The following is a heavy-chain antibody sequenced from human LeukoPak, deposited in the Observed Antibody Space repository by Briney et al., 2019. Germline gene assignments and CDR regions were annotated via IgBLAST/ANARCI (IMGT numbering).Heavy chain of an antibody. J-gene: IGHJ4*02. D-gene: IGHD3-22*01. Sequence: GRSLRLSCAASGFTFSNYGMHWVRQAPDRGLEWVAFISYDGSNKFYGDSVKGRFTISRDNSKNTLYLQMNSLRTEDTAVYYCAKDLFYYDKGGFDYWGQGTLVTVSS. CDR2: ISYDGSNK. CDR1: GFTFSNYG. V-gene: IGHV3-30*18. CDR3: AKDLFYYDKGGFDY.